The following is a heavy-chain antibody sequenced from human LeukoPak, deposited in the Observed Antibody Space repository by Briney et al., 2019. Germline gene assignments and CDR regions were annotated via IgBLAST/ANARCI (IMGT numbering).Heavy chain of an antibody. CDR3: ARDRAAMVYRDFDY. J-gene: IGHJ4*02. Sequence: GGSLRLSCAASGFTFSSYSMNWVRQAPGKGLEWVSSISSSSSYIYYADSVKGRFTISRDNAKNSLYLQMNSLRAEDTAVYYCARDRAAMVYRDFDYWGQGTLVTVSS. D-gene: IGHD5-18*01. CDR2: ISSSSSYI. CDR1: GFTFSSYS. V-gene: IGHV3-21*01.